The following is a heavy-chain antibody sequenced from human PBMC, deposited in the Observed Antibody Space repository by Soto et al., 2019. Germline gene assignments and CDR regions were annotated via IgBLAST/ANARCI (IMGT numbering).Heavy chain of an antibody. CDR2: IYSSGTT. CDR1: GGSISGYY. CDR3: ATTTTIRAGWFDP. V-gene: IGHV4-4*08. Sequence: SETLSLTCTVSGGSISGYYWTWIRQPPGKGLEWIGYIYSSGTTKYNPSLKSRATMSVDTSKNQFSLKLTSVTAADTAVYYCATTTTIRAGWFDPWCQGTLVTVSS. J-gene: IGHJ5*02. D-gene: IGHD4-4*01.